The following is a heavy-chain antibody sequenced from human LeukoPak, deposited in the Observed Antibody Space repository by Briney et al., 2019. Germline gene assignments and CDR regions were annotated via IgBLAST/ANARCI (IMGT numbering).Heavy chain of an antibody. J-gene: IGHJ4*02. CDR1: GYTFTTYA. D-gene: IGHD3-10*01. V-gene: IGHV1-3*04. Sequence: GASVKVSCKASGYTFTTYAMHWVRQAPGQRLEWMGWINTGNGNTKYSQRFQGRVTMTEDTSTDTAYMELSSLRSEDTAVYYCAIHIFYGSGPVGFDYWGQGTLVTVSS. CDR3: AIHIFYGSGPVGFDY. CDR2: INTGNGNT.